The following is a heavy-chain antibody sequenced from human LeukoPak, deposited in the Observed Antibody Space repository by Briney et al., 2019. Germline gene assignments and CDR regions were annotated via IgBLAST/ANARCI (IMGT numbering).Heavy chain of an antibody. CDR1: GYTFTSYA. CDR3: ATDLSRYSSGWSPLDY. J-gene: IGHJ4*02. CDR2: ISPYNGST. V-gene: IGHV1-18*01. D-gene: IGHD6-19*01. Sequence: ASVKVSCKASGYTFTSYALSWVRQAPGQGLEWMGWISPYNGSTKYAQKLQGRVTMTADTSTSTAYMELRSLISDDTAVYYCATDLSRYSSGWSPLDYWGQGTLVTVSS.